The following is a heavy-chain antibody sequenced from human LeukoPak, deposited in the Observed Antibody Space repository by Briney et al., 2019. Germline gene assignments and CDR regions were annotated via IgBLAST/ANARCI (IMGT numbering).Heavy chain of an antibody. CDR3: ARGRGYDSLIIDY. CDR1: GGSISSYY. J-gene: IGHJ4*02. CDR2: IYYSGST. Sequence: SETLSLTCTVSGGSISSYYWSWIRQPPGKGLEWIGYIYYSGSTNYNLSLKSRVTISVDTSKNQFSLKLRSVTAADTAVYYCARGRGYDSLIIDYWGQGTLVTVSS. V-gene: IGHV4-59*01. D-gene: IGHD5-12*01.